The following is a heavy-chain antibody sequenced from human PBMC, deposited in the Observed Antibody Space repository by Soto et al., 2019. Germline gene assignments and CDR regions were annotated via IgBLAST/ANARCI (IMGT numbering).Heavy chain of an antibody. D-gene: IGHD6-13*01. Sequence: ASVKVSCKASGGTFSSYTISWVRQAPGQGLEWMGRIIPILGIANYAQKFQGRVTITADESTSTAYMELSSLRSEDTAVYYCARVHSSSWYNWFDPWGQGTLVTVSS. CDR1: GGTFSSYT. V-gene: IGHV1-69*02. CDR2: IIPILGIA. J-gene: IGHJ5*02. CDR3: ARVHSSSWYNWFDP.